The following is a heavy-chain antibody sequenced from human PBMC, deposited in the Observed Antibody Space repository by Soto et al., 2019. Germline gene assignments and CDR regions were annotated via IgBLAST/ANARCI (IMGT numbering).Heavy chain of an antibody. CDR3: ARGLRAYSNSSPLVY. Sequence: LSLTCAVYGGFFSGYYWSWIRQPPGKGLEWIGEINHSGSTNYNPSLKSRVTISVDTSKNQFSLKLSSVTAADTAVYYCARGLRAYSNSSPLVYWGQGTLVTVSS. V-gene: IGHV4-34*01. J-gene: IGHJ4*02. CDR1: GGFFSGYY. CDR2: INHSGST. D-gene: IGHD6-6*01.